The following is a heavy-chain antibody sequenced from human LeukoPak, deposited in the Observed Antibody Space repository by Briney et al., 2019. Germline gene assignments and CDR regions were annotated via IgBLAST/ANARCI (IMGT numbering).Heavy chain of an antibody. J-gene: IGHJ4*02. CDR3: AKDRADIAVVVAADPFDY. CDR1: GFTFSNYA. V-gene: IGHV3-23*01. Sequence: GGSLRLSCAASGFTFSNYAMSWVRQAPGKGLEWVSTISGSGGNTYYADSVKGRFTISRDNSKNTLYLQMNSLRAEDTAVYYCAKDRADIAVVVAADPFDYWGQGTLVTVSS. D-gene: IGHD2-15*01. CDR2: ISGSGGNT.